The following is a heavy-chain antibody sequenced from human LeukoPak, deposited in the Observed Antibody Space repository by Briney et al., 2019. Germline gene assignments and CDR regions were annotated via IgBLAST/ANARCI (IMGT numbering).Heavy chain of an antibody. CDR3: TTDDYGDYPLFDY. D-gene: IGHD4-17*01. V-gene: IGHV3-15*01. Sequence: GGSLRLSCAASGFTFSNAWMSWVRQAPGKGLEWVGRIKSKTDGGTKDYAAPVKGRFTISRDDSKNTLYLQMNSLKTEDTAVYYCTTDDYGDYPLFDYWGQGTLVTVSS. CDR2: IKSKTDGGTK. J-gene: IGHJ4*02. CDR1: GFTFSNAW.